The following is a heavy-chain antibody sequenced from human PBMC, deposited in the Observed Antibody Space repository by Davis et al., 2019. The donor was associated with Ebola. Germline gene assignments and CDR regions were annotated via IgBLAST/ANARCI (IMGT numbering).Heavy chain of an antibody. D-gene: IGHD1-14*01. Sequence: AASVKVSCKASGGTFSSYAISWVRQAPGQGLEWMGGIIPIFGTANYAQKFQGRVTITADKSTSTAYMELSSLRSEDTAVYYCAASAGTVGKFDLWGQGTLVTVSS. J-gene: IGHJ4*02. CDR3: AASAGTVGKFDL. CDR1: GGTFSSYA. V-gene: IGHV1-69*06. CDR2: IIPIFGTA.